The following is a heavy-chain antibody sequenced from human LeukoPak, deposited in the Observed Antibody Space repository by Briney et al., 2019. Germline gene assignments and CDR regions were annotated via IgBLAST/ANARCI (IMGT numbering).Heavy chain of an antibody. CDR2: IYYSGST. V-gene: IGHV4-59*11. CDR3: ATGEYYYDSSGYIVTGAFDI. J-gene: IGHJ3*02. CDR1: GGSISSHY. D-gene: IGHD3-22*01. Sequence: SETLSLTCTVSGGSISSHYWSWTRQPPGKGLEWIGYIYYSGSTNYNPSLKSRVTISVDTSKNQFSLKLSSVTAADTAVYYCATGEYYYDSSGYIVTGAFDIWGQGTMVTVSS.